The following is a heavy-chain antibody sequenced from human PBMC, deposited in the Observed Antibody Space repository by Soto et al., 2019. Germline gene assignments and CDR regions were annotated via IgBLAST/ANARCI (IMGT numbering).Heavy chain of an antibody. CDR2: IIPKLGSA. Sequence: SVKVSCKASGGGNLGDYRTTWVRRAPGQGLEWMGGIIPKLGSANYAQNFQGRVTVTADESTNTVYMELRSLRSDDTAVYYCARDFYWSITTWFDLFDYWGQGTLVTVSS. D-gene: IGHD2-2*01. V-gene: IGHV1-69*13. CDR3: ARDFYWSITTWFDLFDY. J-gene: IGHJ4*02. CDR1: GGGNLGDYR.